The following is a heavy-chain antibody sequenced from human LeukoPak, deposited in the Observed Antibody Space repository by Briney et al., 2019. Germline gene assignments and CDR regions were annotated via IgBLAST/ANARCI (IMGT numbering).Heavy chain of an antibody. V-gene: IGHV4-39*01. CDR1: AGSFISSSHH. CDR2: VYYGRTT. D-gene: IGHD5-12*01. CDR3: VRHDGRGGATMGAFDS. J-gene: IGHJ5*01. Sequence: SETLSLTCTVSAGSFISSSHHWGWIRQSPGKGLEWIGSVYYGRTTYYNPSLDGRVTVSLDTSAYQFSLHLNSVTAADTAVYYCVRHDGRGGATMGAFDSWGQGSLVTVSS.